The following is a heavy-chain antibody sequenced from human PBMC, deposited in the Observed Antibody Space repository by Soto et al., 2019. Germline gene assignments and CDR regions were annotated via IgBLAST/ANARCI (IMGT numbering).Heavy chain of an antibody. V-gene: IGHV3-30*18. D-gene: IGHD6-19*01. CDR2: LSYDGSNK. J-gene: IGHJ5*02. CDR3: AKSSGWYINYFDP. CDR1: GFTFSNYG. Sequence: QVQLVESGGGVVQPGRSLRLSCAASGFTFSNYGMHWVRQAPGKGLEWVAVLSYDGSNKHYADSVKGRFTISRDNSKNTLYLQMNSLRTEDTAMYYCAKSSGWYINYFDPWSQGTLVTVSS.